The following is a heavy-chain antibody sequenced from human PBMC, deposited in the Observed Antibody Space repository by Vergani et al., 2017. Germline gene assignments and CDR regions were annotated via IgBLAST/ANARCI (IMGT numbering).Heavy chain of an antibody. CDR2: IIPIFGTA. CDR1: GGTFSSYA. V-gene: IGHV1-69*01. CDR3: ARGGYSGYDYSYWYFDL. D-gene: IGHD5-12*01. Sequence: QVQLVQSGAEVKKPGSSVKVPCKASGGTFSSYAINWVRQAPGQGLEWMGGIIPIFGTANYAQKFQGRGTITADESTGTAYMELSSLRSEDTAVYYCARGGYSGYDYSYWYFDLWGRGTLVTVSS. J-gene: IGHJ2*01.